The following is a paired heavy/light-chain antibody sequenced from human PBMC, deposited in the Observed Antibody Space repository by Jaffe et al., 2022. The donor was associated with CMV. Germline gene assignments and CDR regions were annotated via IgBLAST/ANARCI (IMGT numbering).Heavy chain of an antibody. CDR1: GGSVSGFY. D-gene: IGHD3-10*01. V-gene: IGHV4-59*08. Sequence: QVQLQESGPGLVKPSETLSLICSVSGGSVSGFYWSWVRQTPERGLEWIGYVSHSGDSNYNPSLKSRVTMSVDTSRNQFSLRLTSVTAADTAVYYCARLSSYYDATGYPQYGILGYWGQGTLVTVSS. CDR2: VSHSGDS. J-gene: IGHJ4*02. CDR3: ARLSSYYDATGYPQYGILGY.
Light chain of an antibody. Sequence: EIVLTQSPGTLSLSPGERATLSCRASQRISSSSLAWYQHRPGQAPRLLIYGAFNRATGIPDRFSGRESGTDFTLTISRLEPEDFAVYYCQQCDGSPHTFGRGTKVEIK. V-gene: IGKV3-20*01. J-gene: IGKJ2*01. CDR1: QRISSSS. CDR2: GAF. CDR3: QQCDGSPHT.